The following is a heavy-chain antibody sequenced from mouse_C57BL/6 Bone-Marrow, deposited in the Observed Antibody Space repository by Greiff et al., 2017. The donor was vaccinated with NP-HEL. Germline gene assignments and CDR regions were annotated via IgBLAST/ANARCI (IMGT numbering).Heavy chain of an antibody. CDR1: GFTFSSYA. V-gene: IGHV5-9-1*02. CDR3: TREDYYGSIWYFDV. CDR2: ISSGGDYI. Sequence: EVQLVESGEGLVKPGGSLKLSCAASGFTFSSYAMSWVRQTPEKRLEWVAYISSGGDYIYYADTVKGRFTISRDNARNTLYLQMSSLKSEDTAMYYCTREDYYGSIWYFDVWGTGTTVTVSS. J-gene: IGHJ1*03. D-gene: IGHD1-1*01.